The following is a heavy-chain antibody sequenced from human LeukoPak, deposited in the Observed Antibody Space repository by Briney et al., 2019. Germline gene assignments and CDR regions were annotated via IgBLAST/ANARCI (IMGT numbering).Heavy chain of an antibody. J-gene: IGHJ5*02. Sequence: PGGSLRLSCAASGFTFSNSPMSWVRQTPGKGLEWVSAITGNAGSLYHADSVKGRFTISRSNSKSTLSLQMDSLKVDDTAVYYCARLGSTWYPDSWGQGTLVTVSS. CDR2: ITGNAGSL. D-gene: IGHD6-13*01. CDR3: ARLGSTWYPDS. CDR1: GFTFSNSP. V-gene: IGHV3-23*01.